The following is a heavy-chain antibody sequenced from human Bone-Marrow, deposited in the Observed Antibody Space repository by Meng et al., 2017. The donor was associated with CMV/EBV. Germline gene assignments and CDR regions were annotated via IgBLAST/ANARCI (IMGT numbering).Heavy chain of an antibody. J-gene: IGHJ4*02. Sequence: ESLKISCAASGFTFSSYEMNWVRQPPGKGLEWIGEINHSGSTNYNPSLKSRVTISVDTSKNQFSLKLSCVTAEDTAVYYCATPSGSYGWRFDYWGQGTLVTFYS. CDR1: GFTFSSYE. D-gene: IGHD1-26*01. V-gene: IGHV4-34*08. CDR2: INHSGST. CDR3: ATPSGSYGWRFDY.